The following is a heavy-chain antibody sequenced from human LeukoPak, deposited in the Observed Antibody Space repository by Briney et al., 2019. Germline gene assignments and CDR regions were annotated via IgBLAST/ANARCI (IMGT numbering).Heavy chain of an antibody. Sequence: GGSLRLSCAASGFTVSSNYMSWVRQAPGKGLEWVSVIYSGGSTYYADSVKGRFTISRDNSKNTLYLQMNSLRAEDTAVYYCARGTGSYYGHFDYWGQGTLVTVSS. J-gene: IGHJ4*02. CDR2: IYSGGST. V-gene: IGHV3-53*01. CDR3: ARGTGSYYGHFDY. CDR1: GFTVSSNY. D-gene: IGHD1-26*01.